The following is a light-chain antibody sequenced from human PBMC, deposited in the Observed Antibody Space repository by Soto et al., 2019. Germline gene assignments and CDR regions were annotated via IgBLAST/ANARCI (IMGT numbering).Light chain of an antibody. CDR1: SSDVGGYNY. J-gene: IGLJ2*01. CDR2: DVS. Sequence: QSALTQPASVSGSPGQSITISCTGTSSDVGGYNYVSWYQQHPGKAPKLMIFDVSNRPSGVSNRFSGSKSGNTASLTISGLQAEDEAEYYCSSYTSSSTLVIFGGGTKMNVL. CDR3: SSYTSSSTLVI. V-gene: IGLV2-14*03.